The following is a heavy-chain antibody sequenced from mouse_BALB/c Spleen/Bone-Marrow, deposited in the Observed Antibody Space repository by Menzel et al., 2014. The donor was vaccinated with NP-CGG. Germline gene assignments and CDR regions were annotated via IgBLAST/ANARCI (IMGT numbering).Heavy chain of an antibody. Sequence: VQLQQSGSVLVRPGASVKLSCKAIGYTFTSSWMQWAQQKHGQGPEGIGEIHLNSGNTNYNEEFKGKTTRTGDTSSSTAYVDLSSLTSEDSAVYYCARHHRYAYYFDYWGQGTPLTVSA. CDR3: ARHHRYAYYFDY. V-gene: IGHV1S130*01. D-gene: IGHD2-14*01. J-gene: IGHJ2*01. CDR2: IHLNSGNT. CDR1: GYTFTSSW.